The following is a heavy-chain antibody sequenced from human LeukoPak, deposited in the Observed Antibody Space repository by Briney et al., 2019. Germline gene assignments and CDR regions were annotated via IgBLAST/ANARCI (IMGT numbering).Heavy chain of an antibody. V-gene: IGHV1-8*03. CDR2: MNPNSGNT. CDR1: GYTFTSYD. D-gene: IGHD3-3*01. Sequence: GASVKVSCEASGYTFTSYDINWVRQATGQGLEWMGWMNPNSGNTGYAQKFQGRVTITRNTSISTAYMELSSLRSEDTAVYYCARARARSENVLRFLEWPRAPLELDVWGKGTTVTVSS. CDR3: ARARARSENVLRFLEWPRAPLELDV. J-gene: IGHJ6*04.